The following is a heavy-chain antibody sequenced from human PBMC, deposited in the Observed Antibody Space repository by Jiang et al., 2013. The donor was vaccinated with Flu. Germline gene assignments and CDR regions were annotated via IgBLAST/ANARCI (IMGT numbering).Heavy chain of an antibody. D-gene: IGHD6-13*01. CDR2: T. Sequence: TGYADSVKGRFTISRDNAKNSLYLQMNSLRAEDTALYYCARSSGPYSSSWYETYYFDYWGQGTLVTVSS. CDR3: ARSSGPYSSSWYETYYFDY. J-gene: IGHJ4*02. V-gene: IGHV3-20*03.